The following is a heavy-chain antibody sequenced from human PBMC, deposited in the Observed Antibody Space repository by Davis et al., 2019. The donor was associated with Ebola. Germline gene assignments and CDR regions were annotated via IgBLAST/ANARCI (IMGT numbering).Heavy chain of an antibody. Sequence: AASVKVSCKASGGTFSSYTISWVRQAPGQGLEWMGRIIPILGIANYAQKFQGRVTITADKSTSTAYMELSSLRSEDTAVYYCARDHTVVGATYSYWGQGTLVTVSS. D-gene: IGHD1-26*01. CDR3: ARDHTVVGATYSY. CDR2: IIPILGIA. V-gene: IGHV1-69*04. CDR1: GGTFSSYT. J-gene: IGHJ4*02.